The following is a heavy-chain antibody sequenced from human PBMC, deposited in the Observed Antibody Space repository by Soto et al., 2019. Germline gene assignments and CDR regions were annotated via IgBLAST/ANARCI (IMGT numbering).Heavy chain of an antibody. J-gene: IGHJ5*02. CDR2: IIPILGIA. CDR3: ARDMAVAGRGGENWFDP. Sequence: QVQLVQSGAEVKKPGSSVKVSCKASGGTFSSYTISWVRQAPGQGLEWMGRIIPILGIANYAQKFQGRVTITADKSTRPAYMELSSLRSEDTAVYYCARDMAVAGRGGENWFDPWGQGTLVTVSS. CDR1: GGTFSSYT. V-gene: IGHV1-69*02. D-gene: IGHD6-19*01.